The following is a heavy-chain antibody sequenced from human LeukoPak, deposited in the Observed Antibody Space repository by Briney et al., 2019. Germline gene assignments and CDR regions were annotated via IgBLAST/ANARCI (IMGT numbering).Heavy chain of an antibody. D-gene: IGHD1-26*01. Sequence: PGVSLRLFCSASGFTFSSYSMNWVRQAPGKWLEWVSSISSSSSYIYYADSVKGRFTISRDNAKNSLYLQMNSLRAEDTAVYYCARDRVGFEGFDPWGQGTLVTVSS. J-gene: IGHJ5*02. V-gene: IGHV3-21*01. CDR1: GFTFSSYS. CDR2: ISSSSSYI. CDR3: ARDRVGFEGFDP.